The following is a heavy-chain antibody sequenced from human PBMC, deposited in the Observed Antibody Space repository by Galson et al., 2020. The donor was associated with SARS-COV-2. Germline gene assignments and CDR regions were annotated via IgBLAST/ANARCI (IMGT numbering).Heavy chain of an antibody. CDR1: GFTFSSYE. V-gene: IGHV3-48*03. J-gene: IGHJ4*02. D-gene: IGHD3-22*01. CDR2: ISRSGSTT. Sequence: GGSLRLSCAGSGFTFSSYEMSWVRQAPGKGLEWLAYISRSGSTTYYADSVKGRFTISRDNAKNSLYLQMNSLRAEDTAVYYCESWYYYDSRMELSDYWGQGTLVTVSS. CDR3: ESWYYYDSRMELSDY.